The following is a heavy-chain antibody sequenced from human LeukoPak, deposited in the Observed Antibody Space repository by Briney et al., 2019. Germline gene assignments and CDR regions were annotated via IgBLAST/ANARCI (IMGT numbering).Heavy chain of an antibody. V-gene: IGHV1-8*03. CDR3: ARAFRGCSSTSCQYYFDY. Sequence: ASVKVSCKASGYTFTSYDINWVRQATGQGLEWMGWMNPNSGNTGYAQKFQGRVTITRNTSISTAYMELSSLRSEDTAVYYCARAFRGCSSTSCQYYFDYWGQGTLVTVSS. J-gene: IGHJ4*02. CDR1: GYTFTSYD. CDR2: MNPNSGNT. D-gene: IGHD2-2*01.